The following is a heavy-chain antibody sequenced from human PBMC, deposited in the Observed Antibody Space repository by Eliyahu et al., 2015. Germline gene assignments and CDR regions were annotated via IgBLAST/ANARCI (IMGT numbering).Heavy chain of an antibody. CDR2: ISWNSGSI. CDR3: AKDFSPSSAYFDY. V-gene: IGHV3-9*01. Sequence: EVQLVESGGGLVQPGRSLSLSCAASGFTFDDYAMHWVRQAPGKGLEWVSGISWNSGSIGYADSVKGRFTISRDNAKNSLYLQMNSLRAEDTALYYCAKDFSPSSAYFDYWGQGTLVTVSS. CDR1: GFTFDDYA. J-gene: IGHJ4*02. D-gene: IGHD2-2*01.